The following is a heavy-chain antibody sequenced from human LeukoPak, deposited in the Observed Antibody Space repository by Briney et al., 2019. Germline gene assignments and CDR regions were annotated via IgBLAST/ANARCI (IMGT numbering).Heavy chain of an antibody. V-gene: IGHV3-23*01. D-gene: IGHD3-22*01. Sequence: PGGSLRLSCAASGFTFSSYAMSWVRQAPGKGLKWVSAISGSGGSTYYADSVKGRFTISRDNSKNTLYLQMNSLRAEDTAVYYCAKWGPYDSSGSTFDYWGQGTLVTVSS. CDR1: GFTFSSYA. CDR2: ISGSGGST. CDR3: AKWGPYDSSGSTFDY. J-gene: IGHJ4*02.